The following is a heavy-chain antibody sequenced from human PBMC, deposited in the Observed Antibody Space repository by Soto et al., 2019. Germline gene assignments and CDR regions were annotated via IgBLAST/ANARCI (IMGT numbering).Heavy chain of an antibody. D-gene: IGHD5-18*01. CDR1: GFTFSSYS. V-gene: IGHV3-21*01. J-gene: IGHJ4*02. CDR3: ARDGTLDAGYSYALFDY. Sequence: PGGSLRLSCAASGFTFSSYSMNWVRQAPGKGPEWVSSISSSSSCIYYADSVKGRFTISRDNAKNSLYLQMNSLRAEDTAVYYCARDGTLDAGYSYALFDYWGQGTLVTVSS. CDR2: ISSSSSCI.